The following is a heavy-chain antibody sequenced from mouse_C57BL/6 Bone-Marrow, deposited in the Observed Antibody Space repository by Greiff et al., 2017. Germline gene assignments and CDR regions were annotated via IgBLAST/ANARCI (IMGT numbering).Heavy chain of an antibody. CDR2: IYPRSGNT. J-gene: IGHJ3*01. CDR3: ARSGYGNPFAY. V-gene: IGHV1-81*01. D-gene: IGHD2-1*01. Sequence: QVHVKQSGAELARPGASVKLSCKASGYTFTSYCISWVKQRTGQGLEWIGEIYPRSGNTYYNEKFKGKDTLTADKSSSTAYMELRSLTSEDSAVXFCARSGYGNPFAYWGQGTLVTVSA. CDR1: GYTFTSYC.